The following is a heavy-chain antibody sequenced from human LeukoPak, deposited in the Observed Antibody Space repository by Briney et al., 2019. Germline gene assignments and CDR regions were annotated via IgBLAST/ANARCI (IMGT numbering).Heavy chain of an antibody. CDR3: ARDLKYSSASDVDKTFDP. CDR1: GGTFSSYA. V-gene: IGHV1-69*05. CDR2: IIPIFDAT. D-gene: IGHD6-25*01. J-gene: IGHJ5*02. Sequence: ASVKVSCKASGGTFSSYAFSWVRQAPGQGLEWMGGIIPIFDATNYAQKFQGRVTITTDESTSTAYMELSNLRSEDTAVYYCARDLKYSSASDVDKTFDPWGQGTLVTVSS.